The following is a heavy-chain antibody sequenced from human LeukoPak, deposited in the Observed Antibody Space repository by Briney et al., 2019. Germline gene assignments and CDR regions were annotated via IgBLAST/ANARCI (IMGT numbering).Heavy chain of an antibody. V-gene: IGHV3-20*04. Sequence: GGSLRLSCAASGFTFDDYGMNWVRQAPGKGLEWVSGINWNGGSTGYVDSVKGRFTISRDNAKNSVYLQMNSLRAEDTAVYYCARVGATMTSFNGWFDSWGQGNLVTVSS. CDR2: INWNGGST. CDR1: GFTFDDYG. J-gene: IGHJ5*01. CDR3: ARVGATMTSFNGWFDS. D-gene: IGHD4-17*01.